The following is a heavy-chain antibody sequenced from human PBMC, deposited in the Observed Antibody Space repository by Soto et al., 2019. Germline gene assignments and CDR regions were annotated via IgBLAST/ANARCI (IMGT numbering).Heavy chain of an antibody. V-gene: IGHV1-46*01. Sequence: ASVKVSCKASGYTFTSNDINWVRQATGQGLEWMGIINPSGGSTSYAQKFQGRVTMTRDTSTSTVYMELGSLRSEDTAVYYCARSVGNSQLRFLEWLSYYYYYGMDVWGQGTTVTVSS. D-gene: IGHD3-3*01. CDR2: INPSGGST. J-gene: IGHJ6*02. CDR1: GYTFTSND. CDR3: ARSVGNSQLRFLEWLSYYYYYGMDV.